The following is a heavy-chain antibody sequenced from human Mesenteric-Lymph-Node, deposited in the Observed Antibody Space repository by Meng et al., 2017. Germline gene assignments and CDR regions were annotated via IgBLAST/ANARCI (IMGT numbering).Heavy chain of an antibody. CDR3: VKTKYSGNTRYLDY. CDR1: GFTFSSHT. Sequence: EVQLVESGGGLVNPGGSLRASCPASGFTFSSHTMNWVRPAPGKGLEWVSSITSSGSYIYYADSVKGRFTISRDNAQNSLFLQMNSLRAEDTAVYYCVKTKYSGNTRYLDYWGQGTLVTVSS. V-gene: IGHV3-21*06. J-gene: IGHJ4*02. D-gene: IGHD2/OR15-2a*01. CDR2: ITSSGSYI.